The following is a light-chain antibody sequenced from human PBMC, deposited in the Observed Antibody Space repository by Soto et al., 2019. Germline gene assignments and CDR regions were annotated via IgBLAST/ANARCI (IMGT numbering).Light chain of an antibody. CDR1: QSVSSSY. V-gene: IGKV3-20*01. Sequence: EIVLTQSPGTLSLSPGERATLSCRASQSVSSSYLAWYQQKPGQAPRLLIYGASSRATGIPDRFSGSGSGTDFTLTISRLEPEDFAVYYCQQYGSSPSGPSYTFGQGTKLEIK. J-gene: IGKJ2*01. CDR2: GAS. CDR3: QQYGSSPSGPSYT.